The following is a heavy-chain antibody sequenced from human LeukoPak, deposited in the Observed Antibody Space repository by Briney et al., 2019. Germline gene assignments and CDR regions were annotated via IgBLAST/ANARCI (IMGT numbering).Heavy chain of an antibody. CDR1: GYSFTSYW. D-gene: IGHD2-2*01. CDR2: IYPGDSDT. V-gene: IGHV5-51*01. Sequence: GESLKISCKGSGYSFTSYWIGWVRQMPGKGLEWMGIIYPGDSDTRYSPSFQGQVTISADKSISTAYLQWSSLKASDTAMYYCARFNIVVVPAVAPDKYGMDVWGQRTTVTVSS. J-gene: IGHJ6*02. CDR3: ARFNIVVVPAVAPDKYGMDV.